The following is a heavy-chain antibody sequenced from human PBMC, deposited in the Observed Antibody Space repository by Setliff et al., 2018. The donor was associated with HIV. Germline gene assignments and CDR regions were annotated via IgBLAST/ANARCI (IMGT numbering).Heavy chain of an antibody. D-gene: IGHD1-26*01. CDR1: GYSFINYG. J-gene: IGHJ3*02. CDR2: INPNSGGT. CDR3: ARRMELADAFDI. Sequence: GASVKVSCKASGYSFINYGISWVRQAPGQGLEWMGWINPNSGGTNYAQKFQGWVTMTRDTSISTAYMELSRLRSDDTAVYYCARRMELADAFDIWGQGTMVTVSS. V-gene: IGHV1-2*04.